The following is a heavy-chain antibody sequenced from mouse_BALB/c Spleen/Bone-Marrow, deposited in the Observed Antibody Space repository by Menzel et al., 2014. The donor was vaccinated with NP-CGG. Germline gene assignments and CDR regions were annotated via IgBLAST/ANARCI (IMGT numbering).Heavy chain of an antibody. CDR2: IDPAIFT. D-gene: IGHD4-1*01. J-gene: IGHJ4*01. CDR3: ARWEYYAMDY. V-gene: IGHV14-3*02. Sequence: VQLQQPGAELVKPGASVKLSCTASGFNIKDTCLHWVKQRPEQGQDWIGRIDPAIFTKYDPKFQGKATITADTSSNTAYLQLSSLTSKDTAVYYCARWEYYAMDYWGQGTSVTVSS. CDR1: GFNIKDTC.